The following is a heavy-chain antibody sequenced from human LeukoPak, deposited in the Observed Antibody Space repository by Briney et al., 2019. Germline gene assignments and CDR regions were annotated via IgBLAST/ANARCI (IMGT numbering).Heavy chain of an antibody. CDR2: ISSSGSTI. V-gene: IGHV3-48*03. CDR1: GFTFSSYE. CDR3: ARDNRRLLWFGETPYYFDY. J-gene: IGHJ4*02. Sequence: GGSLRLSCAASGFTFSSYEMNWVRQAPGKGLEWVSYISSSGSTIYYADSVKGRFTISRDNAKNSLYLQMNSLRAEDTAVYYCARDNRRLLWFGETPYYFDYWGQGTLVTVSS. D-gene: IGHD3-10*01.